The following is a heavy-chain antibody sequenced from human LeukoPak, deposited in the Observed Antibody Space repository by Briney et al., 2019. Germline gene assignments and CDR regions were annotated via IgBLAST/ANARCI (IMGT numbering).Heavy chain of an antibody. Sequence: SETLSLTCTVSGGSISNHYWTWIRQPPGKGLEWIGYIFYSGVTKCNPSLKSRVTISVDTSKNQFPLKLSSVTAADTAVYYCARFNRDYDLPNYYYDMDVWDKGTTVTVSS. V-gene: IGHV4-59*11. CDR2: IFYSGVT. CDR3: ARFNRDYDLPNYYYDMDV. CDR1: GGSISNHY. J-gene: IGHJ6*03. D-gene: IGHD4-17*01.